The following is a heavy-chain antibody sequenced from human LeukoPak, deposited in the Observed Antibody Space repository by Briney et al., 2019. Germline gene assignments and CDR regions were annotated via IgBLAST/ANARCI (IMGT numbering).Heavy chain of an antibody. D-gene: IGHD6-19*01. V-gene: IGHV3-7*05. Sequence: PGGSLRLSCAASGFTFSSYWMSWVRQARGKGLEWVANKKQDGSEKYYVDSVKGRFTISRDNAKNSLYLQMNSLRAEDTAVYYCARGLWLAYYYHGMDVWGQGTTVTVSS. J-gene: IGHJ6*02. CDR2: KKQDGSEK. CDR1: GFTFSSYW. CDR3: ARGLWLAYYYHGMDV.